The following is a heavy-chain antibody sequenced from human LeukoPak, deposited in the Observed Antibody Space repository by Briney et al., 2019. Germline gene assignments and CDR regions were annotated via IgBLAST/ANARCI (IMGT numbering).Heavy chain of an antibody. V-gene: IGHV1-69*06. CDR1: GYTFTSYG. CDR2: IIPIFGTA. Sequence: SVKVSCKASGYTFTSYGISWVRQAPGQGLEWMGGIIPIFGTANYAQKFQGRVTITADKSTSTAYMELSSLRSEDTAVYYCARPKEHSSSWFRDRYYYYYMDVWGKGTTVTVSS. D-gene: IGHD6-13*01. CDR3: ARPKEHSSSWFRDRYYYYYMDV. J-gene: IGHJ6*03.